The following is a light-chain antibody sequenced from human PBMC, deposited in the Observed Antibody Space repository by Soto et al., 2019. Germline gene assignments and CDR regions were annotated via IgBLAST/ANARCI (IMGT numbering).Light chain of an antibody. CDR1: QSLVDSDGNTY. V-gene: IGKV2-30*01. Sequence: DVVVTQSPLALPVTLGQPASISCRSTQSLVDSDGNTYLTWLQQRPGQSPRRLIYKVSNRDSGVPDRFRGSGSGTDVTLKISGVEAEDVGVYSCLQGTHWPLTLGQGTQVEIK. CDR3: LQGTHWPLT. J-gene: IGKJ1*01. CDR2: KVS.